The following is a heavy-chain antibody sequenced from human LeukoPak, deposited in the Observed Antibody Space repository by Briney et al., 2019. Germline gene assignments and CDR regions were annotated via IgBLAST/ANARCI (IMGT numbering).Heavy chain of an antibody. V-gene: IGHV4-30-4*08. CDR2: IYYSGST. CDR3: ARLVRSYYYYYYMDV. Sequence: SQTLSLTCTVSGGSISSGDYYWSWIRQPPGKGLEWIGYIYYSGSTYYNPSLKSRVTISVDTSKNQFSLKLSSVTAADTAMYYCARLVRSYYYYYYMDVWGKGTTVTVSS. CDR1: GGSISSGDYY. J-gene: IGHJ6*03. D-gene: IGHD3-9*01.